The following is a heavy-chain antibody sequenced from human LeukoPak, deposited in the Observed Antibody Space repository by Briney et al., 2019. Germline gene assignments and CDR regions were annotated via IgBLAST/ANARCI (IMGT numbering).Heavy chain of an antibody. CDR3: AKDLEGYHAYMDV. D-gene: IGHD5-18*01. CDR1: GFTFSSYA. CDR2: ISGSGGNT. Sequence: PGGSLRLSCAASGFTFSSYAMSWVRQAPGKGLEWVSVISGSGGNTYYADSVKGRFTFSRDNSKNTLYLQMNSLRAEDTAVYDCAKDLEGYHAYMDVWGKGTTVTVSS. J-gene: IGHJ6*03. V-gene: IGHV3-23*01.